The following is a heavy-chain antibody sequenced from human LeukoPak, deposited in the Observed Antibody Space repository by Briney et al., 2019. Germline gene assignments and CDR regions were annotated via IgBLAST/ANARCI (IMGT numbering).Heavy chain of an antibody. CDR3: AKGRGYSYGNDAFDI. J-gene: IGHJ3*02. CDR1: GFTFDDYA. CDR2: ISWNSGSI. V-gene: IGHV3-9*01. Sequence: GRSLRLSCAASGFTFDDYAMHWVRQAPGKGLEWVSGISWNSGSIGYADSVKGRFTISRDNAKNSLYLQMNSLRAEDTALYYCAKGRGYSYGNDAFDIWGQGTMVTVSS. D-gene: IGHD5-18*01.